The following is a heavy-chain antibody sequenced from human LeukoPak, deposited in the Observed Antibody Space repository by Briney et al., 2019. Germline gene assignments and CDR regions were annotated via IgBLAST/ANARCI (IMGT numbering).Heavy chain of an antibody. CDR1: GGSISSGGYY. J-gene: IGHJ4*02. Sequence: PSQTLSLTCTVSGGSISSGGYYWSWIRRHPGKGLEWIGYIYYSGSTYYNPSLKSRVTISVDTSKNQFSLKLSSVTAADTAVYYCASSYYYDSSGLSVDYWGQGTLVTVSS. CDR3: ASSYYYDSSGLSVDY. D-gene: IGHD3-22*01. CDR2: IYYSGST. V-gene: IGHV4-31*03.